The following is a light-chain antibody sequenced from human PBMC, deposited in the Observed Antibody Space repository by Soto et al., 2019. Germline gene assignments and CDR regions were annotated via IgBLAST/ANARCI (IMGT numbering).Light chain of an antibody. CDR3: QQRSNWPPIT. V-gene: IGKV3-11*01. CDR1: QSVSSD. Sequence: EIVLTQSPATLSLSPGERATLSCRASQSVSSDLAWYQQKPGQATRLLIYDASNRANGIPARFSGSGSGTDFTLTISSLEAEDFAFYYCQQRSNWPPITFGQGTRLEIK. J-gene: IGKJ5*01. CDR2: DAS.